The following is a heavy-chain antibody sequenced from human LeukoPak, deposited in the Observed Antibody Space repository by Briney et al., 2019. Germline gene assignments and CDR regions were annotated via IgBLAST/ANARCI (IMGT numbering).Heavy chain of an antibody. V-gene: IGHV3-30*18. CDR3: AKDRDPYDFWSGYSSLSPESY. CDR2: ISYDGSNK. CDR1: GFTVSSNY. J-gene: IGHJ4*02. D-gene: IGHD3-3*01. Sequence: GGSLRLSCAASGFTVSSNYMSWVRQAPVKGLEWVAVISYDGSNKYYADSVKGRFTISRDNSKNTLYLQMNSLRAEDTAVYYCAKDRDPYDFWSGYSSLSPESYWGQGTLVTVSS.